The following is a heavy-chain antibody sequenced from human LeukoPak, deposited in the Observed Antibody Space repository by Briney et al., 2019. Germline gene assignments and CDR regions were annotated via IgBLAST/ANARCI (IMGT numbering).Heavy chain of an antibody. V-gene: IGHV1-2*02. CDR1: GYTFTGYY. CDR3: ARVYCSGGSCYRKYFDY. D-gene: IGHD2-15*01. Sequence: ASVKVSCKASGYTFTGYYMHWVRQAPGQGLEWMGWINPNSGGTNYAQKFQGRVTMTRDTSISTAYMELSRLRSDDTAGYYCARVYCSGGSCYRKYFDYWGQGTLVTVSS. J-gene: IGHJ4*02. CDR2: INPNSGGT.